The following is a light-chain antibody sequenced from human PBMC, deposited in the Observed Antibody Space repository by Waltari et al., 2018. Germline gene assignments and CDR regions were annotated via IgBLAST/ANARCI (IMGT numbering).Light chain of an antibody. CDR1: SIDVGGYNF. CDR2: DVT. J-gene: IGLJ1*01. CDR3: CSYAGSYTYV. Sequence: QSALTQPRSVSGSPGQAVTISCTRTSIDVGGYNFVSWYQQHPGNAPKLMINDVTKRSSGVPDCFSCSKSGNTASLTFSRLQAEDEADYYCCSYAGSYTYVFGTGTKVTVL. V-gene: IGLV2-11*01.